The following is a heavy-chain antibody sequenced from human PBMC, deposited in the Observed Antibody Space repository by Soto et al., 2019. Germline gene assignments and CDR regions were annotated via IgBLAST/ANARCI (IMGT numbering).Heavy chain of an antibody. CDR3: ARANDFWSGYYPTRRYYYYYYMDV. Sequence: GGSLRLSCAASGFTFSSYWMSWVRQAPGKGLEWVANIKQDGSEKYYVDSVKGRFTISRDNAKNSRYLQMNSLRAEDTAVYYCARANDFWSGYYPTRRYYYYYYMDVWGKGTTVTVSS. CDR2: IKQDGSEK. D-gene: IGHD3-3*01. V-gene: IGHV3-7*01. J-gene: IGHJ6*03. CDR1: GFTFSSYW.